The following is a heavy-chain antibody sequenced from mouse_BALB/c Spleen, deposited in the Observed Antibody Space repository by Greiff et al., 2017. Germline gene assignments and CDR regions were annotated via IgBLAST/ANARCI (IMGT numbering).Heavy chain of an antibody. J-gene: IGHJ4*01. CDR1: GYSITSDYA. CDR3: ARGNYFYAMDY. V-gene: IGHV3-2*02. Sequence: EVQGVESGPGLVKPSQSLSLTCTVTGYSITSDYAWNWIRQFPGNKLEWMGYISYSGSTSYNPSLKSRISITRDTSKNQFFLQLNSVTTEDTATYYCARGNYFYAMDYWGQGTSVTVSS. CDR2: ISYSGST.